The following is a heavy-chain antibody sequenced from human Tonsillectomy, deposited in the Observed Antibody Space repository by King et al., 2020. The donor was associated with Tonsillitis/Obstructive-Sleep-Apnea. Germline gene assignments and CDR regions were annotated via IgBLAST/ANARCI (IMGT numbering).Heavy chain of an antibody. CDR2: IILIFGTA. J-gene: IGHJ4*02. V-gene: IGHV1-69*01. D-gene: IGHD3-3*01. CDR3: ARDFWSGYFYYFDY. CDR1: GGTFSSYA. Sequence: VQLVESGAEVKKPGSSVKVSCKASGGTFSSYAISWVRQAPGQGLEWMGGIILIFGTANYAQKFQGGVTTTADESTSTAYMELSSLRSEDTAVYYCARDFWSGYFYYFDYWGQGTLVTVSS.